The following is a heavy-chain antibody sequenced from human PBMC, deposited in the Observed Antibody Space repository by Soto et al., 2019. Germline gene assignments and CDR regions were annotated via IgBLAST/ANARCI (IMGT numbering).Heavy chain of an antibody. CDR1: GYSFTSYC. CDR3: ARQLLGCSSTSCYSPYYYYGMDV. Sequence: HGESLKISGKGSGYSFTSYCISWVRQMPGKGLEWRGRIDPSDSYTNYSPSFQGHVTISADKSISTAYLQWSSLKASDTAMYYCARQLLGCSSTSCYSPYYYYGMDVWGQGTTVTVSS. CDR2: IDPSDSYT. D-gene: IGHD2-2*01. J-gene: IGHJ6*02. V-gene: IGHV5-10-1*01.